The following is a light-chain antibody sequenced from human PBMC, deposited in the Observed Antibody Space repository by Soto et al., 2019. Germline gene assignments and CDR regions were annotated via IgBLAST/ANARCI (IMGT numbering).Light chain of an antibody. CDR1: SSNIGAGYD. J-gene: IGLJ2*01. V-gene: IGLV1-40*01. CDR3: QSYDSSLSDSRV. CDR2: GNI. Sequence: QAVVTQPPSVSGAPGQRVTISCTGSSSNIGAGYDVHWYQQLPGTAPKLLIYGNINRPSGVPDRFSGSKSGTSASLAITGLQAEDEADYFCQSYDSSLSDSRVVGGGTKLTVL.